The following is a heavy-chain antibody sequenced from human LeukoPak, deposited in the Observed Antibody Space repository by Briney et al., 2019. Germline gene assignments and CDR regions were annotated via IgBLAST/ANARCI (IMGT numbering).Heavy chain of an antibody. CDR3: AKSHVSTATGTGRYFDY. CDR1: GLTFSNSA. Sequence: GGSLRLSCAVSGLTFSNSAMSWVRQAPGKGLEWVSAISVGSDVIYYADSVKGRFAISRDNSNNMVYLQMDSLRAEDTAVYYCAKSHVSTATGTGRYFDYWGQGTLVTVSS. J-gene: IGHJ4*02. D-gene: IGHD3-9*01. V-gene: IGHV3-23*01. CDR2: ISVGSDVI.